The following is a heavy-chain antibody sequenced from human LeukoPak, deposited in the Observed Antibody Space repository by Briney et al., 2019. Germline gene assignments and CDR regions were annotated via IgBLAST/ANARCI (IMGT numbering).Heavy chain of an antibody. CDR1: GFTFSNFA. CDR2: ISAGGT. Sequence: GGSLRLSCAASGFTFSNFAMNWVRQAPGKGLEWVSAISAGGTFYADFVKGRFTISRDNSKNTLYLQMNSLRVDDTAVYYCVKGLYTIDYWGQGTLVTVSS. V-gene: IGHV3-23*01. CDR3: VKGLYTIDY. D-gene: IGHD2-2*02. J-gene: IGHJ4*02.